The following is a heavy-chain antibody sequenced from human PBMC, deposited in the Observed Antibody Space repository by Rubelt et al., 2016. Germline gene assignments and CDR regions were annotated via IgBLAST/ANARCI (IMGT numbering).Heavy chain of an antibody. D-gene: IGHD1-26*01. J-gene: IGHJ4*02. CDR2: ISSSSSYI. Sequence: GLEWVSSISSSSSYIYYADSVKGRFTISRDNSKNTLYLQMNSLRAEDTAVYYCAKQGGSYPFDYWGQGTLVTVSS. CDR3: AKQGGSYPFDY. V-gene: IGHV3-21*01.